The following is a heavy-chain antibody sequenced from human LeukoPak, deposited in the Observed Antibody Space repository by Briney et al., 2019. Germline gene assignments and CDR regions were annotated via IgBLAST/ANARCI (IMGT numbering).Heavy chain of an antibody. Sequence: PGGSLRLSCAASGFTFSNYAMSWVRQAPGKGLEWVSAISGSGGTAYFADSVRGRCSISRDNSKNTLYLQMNSLRAEDTAVYYCAKGTYNSGWHWGQGTLVTVSS. J-gene: IGHJ4*02. CDR1: GFTFSNYA. CDR2: ISGSGGTA. CDR3: AKGTYNSGWH. D-gene: IGHD6-19*01. V-gene: IGHV3-23*01.